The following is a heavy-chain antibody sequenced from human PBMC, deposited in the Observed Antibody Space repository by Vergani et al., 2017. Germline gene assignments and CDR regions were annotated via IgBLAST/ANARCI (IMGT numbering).Heavy chain of an antibody. D-gene: IGHD2-2*01. V-gene: IGHV3-53*02. CDR2: IHSGGST. CDR3: ARARRCSSTSCFYFDY. J-gene: IGHJ4*02. CDR1: GFTVSSNY. Sequence: EVQLVETGGGLIQPGGSLRLSCAASGFTVSSNYMSWVRQAPGKGLEWVSVIHSGGSTYYADSVKGRFTISRDNSKNTLYLQMNSLRAEDTAVYYCARARRCSSTSCFYFDYWGQGTLVTVSS.